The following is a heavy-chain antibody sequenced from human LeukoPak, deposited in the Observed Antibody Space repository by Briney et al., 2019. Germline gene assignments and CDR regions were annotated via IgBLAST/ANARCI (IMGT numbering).Heavy chain of an antibody. CDR1: GFTFSSYW. CDR3: AKGSEVVVIISRYYFDY. V-gene: IGHV3-23*01. J-gene: IGHJ4*02. Sequence: GGSLRLSCAASGFTFSSYWMSWVRQAPGKGLEWVSAISGSGGSTYYADSVKGRFTISRDNSKNTLYLQMNSLRAEDTAVYYCAKGSEVVVIISRYYFDYWGQGTLVTVSS. CDR2: ISGSGGST. D-gene: IGHD3-22*01.